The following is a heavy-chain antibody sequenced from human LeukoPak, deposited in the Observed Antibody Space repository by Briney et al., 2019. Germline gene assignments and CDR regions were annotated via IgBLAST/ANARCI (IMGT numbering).Heavy chain of an antibody. CDR3: ARATNFDL. CDR1: VYTFTSYD. J-gene: IGHJ2*01. D-gene: IGHD2-2*01. CDR2: MNPNSGNT. Sequence: GSVKVSCKASVYTFTSYDINWVRQATGQGREGTGWMNPNSGNTGYAQKFQGRGTLTSNPSISTAYMELSSLRSEDTAVYYCARATNFDLWGRGTLVTVSS. V-gene: IGHV1-8*01.